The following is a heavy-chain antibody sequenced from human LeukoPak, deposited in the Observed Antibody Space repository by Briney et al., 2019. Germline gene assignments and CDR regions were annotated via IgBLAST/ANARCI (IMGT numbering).Heavy chain of an antibody. V-gene: IGHV3-23*01. CDR3: AKMPANPPSYYYDSSGSYYFDY. D-gene: IGHD3-22*01. J-gene: IGHJ4*02. CDR1: GFTFSSYA. CDR2: ISGSGGST. Sequence: SGGSLRLSCAASGFTFSSYAMSWVRQAPGKGLEWVSAISGSGGSTYYADSVKGWFTISRDNSKNTLYLQMNSLRAEDTAVYYCAKMPANPPSYYYDSSGSYYFDYWGQGTLVTVSS.